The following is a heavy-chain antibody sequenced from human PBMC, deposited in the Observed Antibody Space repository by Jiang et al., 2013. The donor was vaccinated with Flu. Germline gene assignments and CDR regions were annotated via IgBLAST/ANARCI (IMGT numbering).Heavy chain of an antibody. CDR2: INVNSGDT. V-gene: IGHV1-2*02. CDR1: GYTFTGYY. J-gene: IGHJ4*02. CDR3: ARPGLGIFHFDY. D-gene: IGHD3/OR15-3a*01. Sequence: SGAEVKKPGASVKVPCKASGYTFTGYYMHWVRQAPGQGLEWMGWINVNSGDTKYAQKFQGRVTMTSDTSISTAYLELTRLRSDDTAVYYCARPGLGIFHFDYWGQGTLVTVSS.